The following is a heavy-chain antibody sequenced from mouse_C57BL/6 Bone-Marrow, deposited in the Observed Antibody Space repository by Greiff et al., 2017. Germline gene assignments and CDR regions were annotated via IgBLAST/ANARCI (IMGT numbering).Heavy chain of an antibody. CDR3: ARGGGNYDYFDD. D-gene: IGHD2-1*01. CDR1: GYTFTSYW. CDR2: IDPSDSYT. V-gene: IGHV1-69*01. J-gene: IGHJ2*01. Sequence: QVQLQQPGAELVMPGASVKLSCKASGYTFTSYWMHWVKQRPGQGLEWIGEIDPSDSYTNYNQKFKGKSTLTVDKSSSTAYMQLSSLASEDSAVYYCARGGGNYDYFDDWGQGTTLTVSS.